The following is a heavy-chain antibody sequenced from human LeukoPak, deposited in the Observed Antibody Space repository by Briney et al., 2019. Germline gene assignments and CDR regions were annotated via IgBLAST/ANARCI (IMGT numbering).Heavy chain of an antibody. CDR1: GFTFSSYA. CDR3: ARGGAARGFRGY. V-gene: IGHV3-64*01. Sequence: GGSLRLSCAASGFTFSSYAMHWVRKAPGKGLEYVSAISSNGGSTYYANSVKGRFTISRDNSKNTLYLQMGSLRAEDMAVYYCARGGAARGFRGYWGQGTLVTVSS. CDR2: ISSNGGST. D-gene: IGHD6-6*01. J-gene: IGHJ4*02.